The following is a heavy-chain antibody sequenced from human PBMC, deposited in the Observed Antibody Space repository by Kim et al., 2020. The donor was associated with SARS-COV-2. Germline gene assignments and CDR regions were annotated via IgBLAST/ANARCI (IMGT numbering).Heavy chain of an antibody. Sequence: SETLSLTCSVSGVSVSSGGYYWSWIRQPPGKGLERIGHIYHGGGTNYNRSLQSRVTISVDTSTNQFSLKLSSVTAADTAMYYCASTCSSGSCYTFGMDV. CDR1: GVSVSSGGYY. D-gene: IGHD2-15*01. CDR3: ASTCSSGSCYTFGMDV. J-gene: IGHJ6*01. V-gene: IGHV4-61*08. CDR2: IYHGGGT.